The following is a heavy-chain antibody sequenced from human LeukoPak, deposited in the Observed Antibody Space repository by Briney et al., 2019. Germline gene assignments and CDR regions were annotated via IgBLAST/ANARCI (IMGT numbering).Heavy chain of an antibody. D-gene: IGHD3/OR15-3a*01. CDR1: GFTFSSYS. Sequence: GGSLRLSCAASGFTFSSYSMNWVRQAPGKGLEWVSSISSSSSYIYYADSVKGRFTISRDNAKNSLYLQMNSLRAEDTAVYYCARGRGLYDLGDAFDIWGQGTMVTVSS. V-gene: IGHV3-21*01. CDR2: ISSSSSYI. J-gene: IGHJ3*02. CDR3: ARGRGLYDLGDAFDI.